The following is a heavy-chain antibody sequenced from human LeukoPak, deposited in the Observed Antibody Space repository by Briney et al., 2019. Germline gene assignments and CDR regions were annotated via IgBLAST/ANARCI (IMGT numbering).Heavy chain of an antibody. CDR2: IYTSGST. CDR1: GGSISSYY. Sequence: SETLSLTCTVSGGSISSYYWSWIRQPPGKGLEWIGYIYTSGSTNYNPSLKSRVTISVDTSKNQFSLKLSSVTAADTAVYYCARGPLKVTIFGVVIEGVWFDPWGQGTLVTVSS. V-gene: IGHV4-4*09. D-gene: IGHD3-3*01. CDR3: ARGPLKVTIFGVVIEGVWFDP. J-gene: IGHJ5*02.